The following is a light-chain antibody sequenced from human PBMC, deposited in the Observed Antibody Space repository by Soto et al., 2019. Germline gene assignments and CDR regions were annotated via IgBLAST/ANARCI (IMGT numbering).Light chain of an antibody. J-gene: IGLJ3*02. V-gene: IGLV4-69*01. CDR2: LNSDGSH. Sequence: QSVLTQSPSASASLGASVKLTCTLSSVYSSYAIAWHQQQPEKGPRYLMKLNSDGSHSKGDGVPDRFSGSSSGAERYLTISSLQSEDEADYYCQTWVTGMVFGGGTKVTVL. CDR3: QTWVTGMV. CDR1: SVYSSYA.